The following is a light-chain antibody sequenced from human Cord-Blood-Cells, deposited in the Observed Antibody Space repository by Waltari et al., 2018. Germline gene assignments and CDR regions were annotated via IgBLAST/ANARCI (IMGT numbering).Light chain of an antibody. J-gene: IGKJ1*01. CDR1: QSISSW. CDR3: QQYNSYWT. CDR2: KAS. Sequence: DIQMTQSPSTLSASVGDRVTITCRASQSISSWLAWYPQKPGKAPKLLIYKASSLESGVPSRFSGSGSGTEFTLTISSLQPDDFATYYCQQYNSYWTFGRGTKVEIK. V-gene: IGKV1-5*03.